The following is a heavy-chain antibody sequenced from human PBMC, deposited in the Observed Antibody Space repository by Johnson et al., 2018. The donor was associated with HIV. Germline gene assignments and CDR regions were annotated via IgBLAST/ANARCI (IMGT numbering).Heavy chain of an antibody. CDR3: ARDLVGVVAAAGPVGDASDI. CDR2: IRYDGSNK. CDR1: GFTFSSYG. Sequence: HVQLVESGGGVVQPGGSLRLSCAASGFTFSSYGMHWVRQAPGKGLEWVAFIRYDGSNKYYADSVKGRFTISRDNSKNTLYLQMNSLRAEDTAVYYCARDLVGVVAAAGPVGDASDIWGQGTMVTVSS. V-gene: IGHV3-30*02. D-gene: IGHD6-13*01. J-gene: IGHJ3*02.